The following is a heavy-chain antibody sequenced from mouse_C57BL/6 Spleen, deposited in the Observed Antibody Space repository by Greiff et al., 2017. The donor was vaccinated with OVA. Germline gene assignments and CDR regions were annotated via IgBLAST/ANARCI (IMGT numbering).Heavy chain of an antibody. CDR3: ARGLTTVVAEVDY. D-gene: IGHD1-1*01. V-gene: IGHV1-59*01. CDR2: IDPSDSYT. CDR1: GYTFTSYW. Sequence: QVQLQQPGAELVRPGTSVKLSCKASGYTFTSYWMHWVKQRPGQGLEWIGVIDPSDSYTNYNQKFKGKATLTVDTSSSTAYMQLSSLTSEDSAVYYCARGLTTVVAEVDYWGQGTTLTVSS. J-gene: IGHJ2*01.